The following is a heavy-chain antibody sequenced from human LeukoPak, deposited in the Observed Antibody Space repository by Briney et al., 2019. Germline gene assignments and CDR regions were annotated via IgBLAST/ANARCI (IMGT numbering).Heavy chain of an antibody. D-gene: IGHD3-9*01. CDR2: INSDSGFT. CDR3: ALNFDMKGFDP. Sequence: GASVTVSFTASGYTFTVYYMNWVRHAPGQGLEWMGWINSDSGFTKYAQKFQGRVTMTRDTSITTVYMDLTRLTSDDTAVYYCALNFDMKGFDPWGQGTLVTVSS. J-gene: IGHJ5*02. V-gene: IGHV1-2*02. CDR1: GYTFTVYY.